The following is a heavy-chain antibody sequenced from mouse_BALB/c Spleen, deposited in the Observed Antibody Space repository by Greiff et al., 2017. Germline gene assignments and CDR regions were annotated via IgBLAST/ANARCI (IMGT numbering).Heavy chain of an antibody. CDR1: GFTFNTNA. V-gene: IGHV10S3*01. D-gene: IGHD1-1*01. CDR2: IRSKSNNYAT. J-gene: IGHJ4*01. Sequence: GGGLVQPKGSLKLSCAASGFTFNTNAMNWVRQAPGKGLEWVARIRSKSNNYATYYADSVKDRFTISRDDSQSMLYLQMNNLKTEDTAMYYCVREAYYGSSYAMDYWGQGTSVTVSS. CDR3: VREAYYGSSYAMDY.